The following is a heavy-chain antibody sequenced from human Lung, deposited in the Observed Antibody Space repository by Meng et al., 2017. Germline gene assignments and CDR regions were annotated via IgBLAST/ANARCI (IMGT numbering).Heavy chain of an antibody. Sequence: LQHPVPELVQPSGTLSHRCGSSCGFICRCHWWSWVRQPPGKGLEWIGEIYHSGSTNYNPSLKSRVTISVDKSKNQFSLKLSSVTAADTAVYYCARRGLWLDPQNFDYWGQGTLVTVSS. CDR2: IYHSGST. J-gene: IGHJ4*02. D-gene: IGHD6-19*01. CDR1: CGFICRCHW. V-gene: IGHV4-4*02. CDR3: ARRGLWLDPQNFDY.